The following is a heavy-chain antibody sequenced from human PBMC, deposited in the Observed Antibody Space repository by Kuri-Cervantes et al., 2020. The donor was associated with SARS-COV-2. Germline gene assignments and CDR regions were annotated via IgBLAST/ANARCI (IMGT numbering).Heavy chain of an antibody. Sequence: GESLKISCKGSGYSFTSYWIGWVRQMPGKGLEWMGIIYPGDSDTRYSPSFQGQVTISADKSISTAYLQWSSLKASDTAMYYCARQLRPLEWLFNNWFDPWGQGTLVTVSS. D-gene: IGHD3-3*01. CDR1: GYSFTSYW. J-gene: IGHJ5*02. CDR2: IYPGDSDT. V-gene: IGHV5-51*01. CDR3: ARQLRPLEWLFNNWFDP.